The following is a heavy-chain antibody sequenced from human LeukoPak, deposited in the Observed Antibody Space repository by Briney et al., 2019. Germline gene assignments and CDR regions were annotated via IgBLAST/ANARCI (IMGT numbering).Heavy chain of an antibody. J-gene: IGHJ6*03. V-gene: IGHV4-38-2*02. CDR1: GYSISSGYY. CDR2: IYHSGST. CDR3: ARGPRNWNSVYYYYMDV. D-gene: IGHD1-7*01. Sequence: SETLSLTCTVSGYSISSGYYWGWIRQPPGKGLEWIGSIYHSGSTYYNPSLKSRVTISVDTSKNQFSLKLSSVTAADTAVYYCARGPRNWNSVYYYYMDVWGKGTTVTVSS.